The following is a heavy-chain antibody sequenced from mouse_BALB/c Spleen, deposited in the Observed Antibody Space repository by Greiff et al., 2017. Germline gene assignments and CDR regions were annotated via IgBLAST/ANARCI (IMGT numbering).Heavy chain of an antibody. CDR3: ARGLLRLLYAMDY. Sequence: VQLQQSGAELARPGASVKMSCKASGYTFTSYTMHWVKQRPGQGLEWIGYINPSSGYTNYNQKFKDKATLTADKSSSTAYMQLSSLTSEDSAVYYCARGLLRLLYAMDYWGQGTSVTVSS. V-gene: IGHV1-4*01. D-gene: IGHD1-2*01. CDR2: INPSSGYT. CDR1: GYTFTSYT. J-gene: IGHJ4*01.